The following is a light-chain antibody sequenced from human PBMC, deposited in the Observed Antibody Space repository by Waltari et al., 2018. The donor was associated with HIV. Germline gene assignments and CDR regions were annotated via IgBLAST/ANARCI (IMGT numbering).Light chain of an antibody. CDR3: QQYFDTPT. CDR2: WAS. V-gene: IGKV4-1*01. CDR1: QSVLYDSKNENY. Sequence: IVMTQSPDSVAVSLGERATLHCRSRQSVLYDSKNENYLSWYQQKPGQPPKLLLYWASTRESGVPDRFSGSGSGTDFTLTISSLQAEDVAVYYCQQYFDTPTFGQGTKVEIK. J-gene: IGKJ1*01.